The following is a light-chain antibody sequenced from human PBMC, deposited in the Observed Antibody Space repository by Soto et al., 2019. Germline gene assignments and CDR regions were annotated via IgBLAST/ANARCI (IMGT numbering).Light chain of an antibody. CDR1: QSISSW. CDR2: DAS. V-gene: IGKV1-5*01. J-gene: IGKJ1*01. CDR3: QQYNSYSWT. Sequence: DIQMTQSPSTLSAFVGDRVTITCRASQSISSWMAWYQQKPGKAPKLLIYDASTLESGVPSRFSGSRSGTEFTLTISSLQPDDFATYYCQQYNSYSWTFGQGTKVDIK.